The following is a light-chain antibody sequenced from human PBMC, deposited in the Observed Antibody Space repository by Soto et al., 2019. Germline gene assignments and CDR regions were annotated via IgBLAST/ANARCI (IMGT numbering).Light chain of an antibody. CDR1: SSDVGGYNY. CDR3: SSYTTNSTPYV. Sequence: QSALTQPASVSGSPGQSITISCTGSSSDVGGYNYVSWYQQHPGKAPKLIIYEVSNRPSGVSNRFSGSKSGNTASLTISGLQAEDEADYYCSSYTTNSTPYVLGTGTKVTVL. J-gene: IGLJ1*01. CDR2: EVS. V-gene: IGLV2-14*01.